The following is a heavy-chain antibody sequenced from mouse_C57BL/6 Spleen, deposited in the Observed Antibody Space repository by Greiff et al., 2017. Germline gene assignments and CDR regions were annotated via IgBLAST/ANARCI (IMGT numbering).Heavy chain of an antibody. J-gene: IGHJ4*01. V-gene: IGHV1-62-2*01. CDR1: GYTFTEYT. CDR3: ARHETVVSTDAMDY. D-gene: IGHD1-1*01. Sequence: QVQLQQPGAELVMPGASVKLSCKASGYTFTEYTIHWVKQRSGQGLEWIGWFYPGSGSIKYNEKFKDKATLTADKSSSTVYMEFSILTFEDSAVYVCARHETVVSTDAMDYWGQGTSVTVSS. CDR2: FYPGSGSI.